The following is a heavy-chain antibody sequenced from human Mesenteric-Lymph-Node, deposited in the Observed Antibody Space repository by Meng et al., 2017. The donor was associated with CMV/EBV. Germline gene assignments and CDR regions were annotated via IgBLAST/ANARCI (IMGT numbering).Heavy chain of an antibody. CDR3: ANTYINYFDH. D-gene: IGHD2-8*01. J-gene: IGHJ4*02. CDR1: GFPFNTYA. CDR2: ISGSGGTT. V-gene: IGHV3-23*01. Sequence: GSLRLSCAASGFPFNTYAMTWVRQAPGKGLEWVSTISGSGGTTYYADSVKGRFTISRDNSKNTLYLQMNSLRAEDTAVYYCANTYINYFDHWGQGALVTVSS.